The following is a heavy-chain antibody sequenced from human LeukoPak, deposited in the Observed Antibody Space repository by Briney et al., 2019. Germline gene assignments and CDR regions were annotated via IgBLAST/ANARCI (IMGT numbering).Heavy chain of an antibody. CDR3: ARGDYVWGSYRFDY. Sequence: ASVKVSCMASGYTFTSYGISWVRQAPGQGLEWMGWISAYNGNTNYAQKLQGRVTMTTDTSTSTAYMELRSLRSDDTAVYYCARGDYVWGSYRFDYWGQGTLVTVSS. V-gene: IGHV1-18*01. CDR1: GYTFTSYG. J-gene: IGHJ4*02. CDR2: ISAYNGNT. D-gene: IGHD3-16*02.